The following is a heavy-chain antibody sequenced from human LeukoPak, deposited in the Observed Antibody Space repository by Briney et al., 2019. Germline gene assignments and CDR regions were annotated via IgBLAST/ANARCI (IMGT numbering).Heavy chain of an antibody. CDR2: ISYDGSNK. J-gene: IGHJ5*02. Sequence: RSLRLSCAASGFTFSSYAMHWVRQAPGKGLEWVAVISYDGSNKYYADSVKGRFTISRDNSKNTLYLQMNRLRAEDTAVYYCARDCSSSWYGCLGTWFDPWGQGTLVTVSS. V-gene: IGHV3-30-3*01. D-gene: IGHD6-13*01. CDR3: ARDCSSSWYGCLGTWFDP. CDR1: GFTFSSYA.